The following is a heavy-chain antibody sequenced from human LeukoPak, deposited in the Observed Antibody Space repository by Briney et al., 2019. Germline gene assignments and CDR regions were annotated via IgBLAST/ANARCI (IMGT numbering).Heavy chain of an antibody. D-gene: IGHD3-22*01. J-gene: IGHJ4*02. V-gene: IGHV4-31*03. CDR2: IYYSGST. CDR3: ARGHRSGYYDKAYYFDY. CDR1: GGSISSGGYS. Sequence: MASETLSLTCTVSGGSISSGGYSWSWIRQHPGKGLEWIGYIYYSGSTYYNPSLKSRVTISVDTSKNQFSLKLSSVTAADTAVYYCARGHRSGYYDKAYYFDYWGQGTLVTVSS.